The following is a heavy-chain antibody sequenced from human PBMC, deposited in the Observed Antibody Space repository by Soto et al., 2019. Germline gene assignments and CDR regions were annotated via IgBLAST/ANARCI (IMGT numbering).Heavy chain of an antibody. CDR3: ARGWSSSWPY. CDR1: SGSISSYF. CDR2: KYDTGST. Sequence: PSETLSLTCTVSSGSISSYFWSWIRQAPGKGLEWTAFKYDTGSTNYNPSLKGRVSISVDASKDQISLTVNSVTAADTAVDYCARGWSSSWPYWGQGILVTVSS. V-gene: IGHV4-59*01. J-gene: IGHJ4*02. D-gene: IGHD6-13*01.